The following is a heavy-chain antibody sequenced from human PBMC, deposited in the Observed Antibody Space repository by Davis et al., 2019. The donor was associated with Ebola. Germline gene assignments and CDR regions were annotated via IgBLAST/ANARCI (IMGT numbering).Heavy chain of an antibody. D-gene: IGHD6-19*01. Sequence: MPSETLSLTCTVSGGSVSSGSYYWSWIRQPPGKGLEWIGYIYYSGSTNYNPSLKSRVTISVDTSKNQFSLKLSSVTAADTAVYYCARHLGSGIYYYYYYGMDVWGQGTTVTVSS. J-gene: IGHJ6*02. V-gene: IGHV4-61*01. CDR3: ARHLGSGIYYYYYYGMDV. CDR1: GGSVSSGSYY. CDR2: IYYSGST.